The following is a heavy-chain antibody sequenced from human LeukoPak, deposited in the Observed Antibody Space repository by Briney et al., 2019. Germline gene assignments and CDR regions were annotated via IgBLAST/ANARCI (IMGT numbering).Heavy chain of an antibody. CDR2: ISYDGSNK. V-gene: IGHV3-30*18. D-gene: IGHD2-2*01. CDR3: AKPLYCSSTSCLYFDY. Sequence: GGSLRLSYAASGFTFSSYGMHWVRQAPGKGLEWVAVISYDGSNKYYADSVKGRFTISRDNSKNTLYLQMNSLRAEDTAVYYCAKPLYCSSTSCLYFDYWGQGTLVTVSS. J-gene: IGHJ4*02. CDR1: GFTFSSYG.